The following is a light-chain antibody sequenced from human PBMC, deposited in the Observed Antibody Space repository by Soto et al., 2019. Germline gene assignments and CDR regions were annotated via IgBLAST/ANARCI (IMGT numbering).Light chain of an antibody. CDR1: QSVTNN. CDR2: GAA. J-gene: IGKJ1*01. CDR3: QQYQNWPRT. Sequence: EIVMTQSPATLSVSPGERVILSCRASQSVTNNLAWYQQKPGQAPRLLIHGAATRATGLPARFSGSGSGTDFTLNISSLQSEYFAVYYCQQYQNWPRTFGQGTKVEVK. V-gene: IGKV3-15*01.